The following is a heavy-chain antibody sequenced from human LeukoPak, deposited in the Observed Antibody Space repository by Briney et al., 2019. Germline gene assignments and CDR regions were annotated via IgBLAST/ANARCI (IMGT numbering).Heavy chain of an antibody. D-gene: IGHD5-18*01. J-gene: IGHJ4*02. V-gene: IGHV3-21*01. CDR2: ISSSSSYI. Sequence: SGGSLRLSCAASGFTFSSYSMNWVRQAPGKGLEWVSSISSSSSYIYYADSVKGRFTISRDNAKNSLYLQMNSLRAEDTAVYYCARDGSMDTAMVVYDYWGQGTLVTVSS. CDR1: GFTFSSYS. CDR3: ARDGSMDTAMVVYDY.